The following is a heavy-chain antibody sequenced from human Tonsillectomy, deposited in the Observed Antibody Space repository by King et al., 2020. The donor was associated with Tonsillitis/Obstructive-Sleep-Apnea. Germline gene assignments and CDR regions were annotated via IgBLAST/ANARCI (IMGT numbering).Heavy chain of an antibody. CDR1: GFTVSSNY. J-gene: IGHJ6*03. V-gene: IGHV3-53*01. D-gene: IGHD3-10*01. Sequence: VQLVESGGGLIQPGGSLRLSCAASGFTVSSNYMSWVRQAPGKGLEWVSVIYSGGSTYYADSVKGRFTISRDNSKNTLYLQMNSLRAEDTAVYYCARDQDYGSGSYFHYYYYMDVWGKGPRSPSP. CDR3: ARDQDYGSGSYFHYYYYMDV. CDR2: IYSGGST.